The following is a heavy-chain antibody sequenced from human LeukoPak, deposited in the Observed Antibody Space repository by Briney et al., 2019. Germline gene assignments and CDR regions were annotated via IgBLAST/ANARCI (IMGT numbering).Heavy chain of an antibody. Sequence: ASVKVSCKASGYTFTGYYIHWVRQAPGQGLEWMGWIYPYSGDTNYAQNFQGRVTMTRDTSISTAYMELSSLKSDATAVYYCARDRNSGSSLDIWGQGTMLTVSS. J-gene: IGHJ3*02. CDR3: ARDRNSGSSLDI. D-gene: IGHD6-6*01. CDR2: IYPYSGDT. V-gene: IGHV1-2*02. CDR1: GYTFTGYY.